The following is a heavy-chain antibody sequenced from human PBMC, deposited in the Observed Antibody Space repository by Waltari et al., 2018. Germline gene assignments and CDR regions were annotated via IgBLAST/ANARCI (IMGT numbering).Heavy chain of an antibody. D-gene: IGHD3-22*01. CDR3: ARLSVVDSSNYFYNDF. J-gene: IGHJ4*02. CDR2: IHSSGNT. Sequence: GKGLEWIGYIHSSGNTNYNPSLKSRATISVDTAKNQFSLKLNSVTAADTAVYYCARLSVVDSSNYFYNDFWGQGTLVTVSS. V-gene: IGHV4-4*09.